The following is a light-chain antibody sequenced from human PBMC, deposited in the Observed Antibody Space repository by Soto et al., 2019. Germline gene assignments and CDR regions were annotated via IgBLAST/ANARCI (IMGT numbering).Light chain of an antibody. Sequence: AIQMTQSPSSLSASVGDRVTITCRASQDIRNDLGWYQQRPGKAPKLLIYAASSLQGGVPSRFSGSGSGRDFTLTISNLLPEDFATYYCQQDCTYPFTFGQGTKLEIK. V-gene: IGKV1-6*01. CDR2: AAS. J-gene: IGKJ2*01. CDR3: QQDCTYPFT. CDR1: QDIRND.